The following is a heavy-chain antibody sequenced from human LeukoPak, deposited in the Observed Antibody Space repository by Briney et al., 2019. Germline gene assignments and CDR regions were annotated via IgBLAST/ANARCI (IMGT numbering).Heavy chain of an antibody. J-gene: IGHJ4*02. CDR3: ARGDYYGSSGTFDY. V-gene: IGHV3-7*01. CDR2: IKQDGSEK. Sequence: GSLRLSCAASGFTFSSYWMSWVRQAPGKGLEWVANIKQDGSEKYYVDSVKGRFTISRDNAKNSLYLQMNSLRAEDTAVYYCARGDYYGSSGTFDYWGQGTLVTVSS. D-gene: IGHD3-22*01. CDR1: GFTFSSYW.